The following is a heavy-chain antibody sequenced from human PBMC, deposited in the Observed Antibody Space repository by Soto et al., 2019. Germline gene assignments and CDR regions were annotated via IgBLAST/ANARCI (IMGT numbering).Heavy chain of an antibody. CDR3: ARDLLPSTYYYGLGSYNSFDY. CDR2: TYYRSKWYN. V-gene: IGHV6-1*01. J-gene: IGHJ4*02. D-gene: IGHD3-10*01. Sequence: SQTLSLTCVISGDSVSSNSAAWNWIRQSPSRGLEWLGRTYYRSKWYNDYAVSVKSRITINPDTSKNQFSLQLNSVTPEDTAVYYCARDLLPSTYYYGLGSYNSFDYWGQGTLVTVSS. CDR1: GDSVSSNSAA.